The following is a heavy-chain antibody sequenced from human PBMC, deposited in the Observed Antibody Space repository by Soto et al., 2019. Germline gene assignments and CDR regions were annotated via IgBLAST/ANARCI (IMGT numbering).Heavy chain of an antibody. CDR3: ARDRPGSVPAASAGGGYNWFDP. CDR2: INHSGST. Sequence: QVQLQQWGAGLLKPSETLSLTCAVYGGSFSGYYWSWIRQPPGKGLEWIGEINHSGSTNYNPSLKSRVTISVATSRNQFSRKLSAVTAAETAVYYCARDRPGSVPAASAGGGYNWFDPLGQGTLVTVSS. V-gene: IGHV4-34*01. D-gene: IGHD2-2*01. CDR1: GGSFSGYY. J-gene: IGHJ5*02.